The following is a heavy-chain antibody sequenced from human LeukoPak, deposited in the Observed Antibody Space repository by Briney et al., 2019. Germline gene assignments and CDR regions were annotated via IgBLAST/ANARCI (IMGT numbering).Heavy chain of an antibody. V-gene: IGHV1-18*01. CDR3: ARDNDKVVDH. D-gene: IGHD1-1*01. J-gene: IGHJ4*01. CDR2: ITAYNGNR. Sequence: ASVKVSCKPSGYTFSNYSISWVRQAPGQGLEWMGWITAYNGNRLYAQRFQGRITLTTGTSTSTSYMELRSLEYDDTAIYYCARDNDKVVDHWGQGTLVTVSS. CDR1: GYTFSNYS.